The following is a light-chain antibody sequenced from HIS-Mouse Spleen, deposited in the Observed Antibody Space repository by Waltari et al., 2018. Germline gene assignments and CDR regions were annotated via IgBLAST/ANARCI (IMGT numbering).Light chain of an antibody. CDR3: SSYTSSSTWV. CDR1: RSDVGGYNY. J-gene: IGLJ3*02. Sequence: QSALTQPASVSGPPGQSITISCTGTRSDVGGYNYVSWYQQHPGKAPKLMIYKVSNRPSGVSNRFSGSKSGNTASLTISGLQAEDEADYYCSSYTSSSTWVFGGGTKLTVL. V-gene: IGLV2-14*01. CDR2: KVS.